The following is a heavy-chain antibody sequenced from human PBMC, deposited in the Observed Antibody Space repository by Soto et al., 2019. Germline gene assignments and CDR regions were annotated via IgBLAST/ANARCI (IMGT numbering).Heavy chain of an antibody. V-gene: IGHV3-33*01. J-gene: IGHJ4*02. D-gene: IGHD2-15*01. CDR2: VWYDGNKK. CDR1: GSTISNYG. CDR3: ASGGGSHGXXXLNS. Sequence: VQLVESGGGVVQHGASLRLSCVASGSTISNYGMHWARQAPGKGLQWVAVVWYDGNKKSYGESVKGRFTISRDNSKNALYLDINSLRAEDTAAYYCASGGGSHGXXXLNSWGQXSLVIVSS.